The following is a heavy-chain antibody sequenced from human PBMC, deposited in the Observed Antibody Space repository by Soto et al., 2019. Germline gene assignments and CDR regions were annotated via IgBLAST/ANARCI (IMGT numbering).Heavy chain of an antibody. V-gene: IGHV4-59*08. J-gene: IGHJ5*02. CDR1: GGSISSYY. Sequence: SSETLSLTCTVSGGSISSYYWSWIRQPPGKGLEWIGYIYYSGSTNYNPSLKSRVTISVDTSKNQFSLKLSSVTAADTAVYYCARHRHHYYGSGSYPLAAYWFDPWGQGTLVTVSS. CDR2: IYYSGST. D-gene: IGHD3-10*01. CDR3: ARHRHHYYGSGSYPLAAYWFDP.